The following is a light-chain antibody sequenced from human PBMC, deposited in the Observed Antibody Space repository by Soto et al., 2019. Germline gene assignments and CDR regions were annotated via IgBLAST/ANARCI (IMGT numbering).Light chain of an antibody. CDR1: SSDVGGYNY. J-gene: IGLJ2*01. CDR3: SSYAGSNSFVV. Sequence: QSALTQPPSASGSPGQSVTISCTGTSSDVGGYNYVSWYQQHPGKAPKLMISEVTKRPSGVPDRFSGSKSGNTASLTVSGLQAEDEADYYCSSYAGSNSFVVFGGGTMLTVL. CDR2: EVT. V-gene: IGLV2-8*01.